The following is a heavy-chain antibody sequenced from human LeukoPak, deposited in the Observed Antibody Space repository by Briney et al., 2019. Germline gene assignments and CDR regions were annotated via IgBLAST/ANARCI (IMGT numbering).Heavy chain of an antibody. D-gene: IGHD6-19*01. Sequence: SETLSLTCTVSGGSISGFYLSWIRQTAGKGLEWIGRIYTSGSTNYSPSLKSRVTMSLDTSKNQFSLKLSSVTAADTAVYYCARGRVGRRYNSGWYKAPFDYWGQGTLVAVSS. CDR1: GGSISGFY. J-gene: IGHJ4*02. CDR3: ARGRVGRRYNSGWYKAPFDY. V-gene: IGHV4-4*07. CDR2: IYTSGST.